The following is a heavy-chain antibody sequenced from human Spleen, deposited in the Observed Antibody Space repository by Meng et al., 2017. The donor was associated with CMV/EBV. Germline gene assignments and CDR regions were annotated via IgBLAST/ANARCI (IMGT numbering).Heavy chain of an antibody. CDR3: ARGTRNYYDSSSYPLNRASIDY. CDR1: V. V-gene: IGHV1-69*01. Sequence: VVFYVRQPPGQGREWMGGIIPVFNSADWAQRFQSRVTIYVDESKTTFYMELSSLRSADTAVYYCARGTRNYYDSSSYPLNRASIDYWGQGTLVTVSS. D-gene: IGHD3-22*01. J-gene: IGHJ4*02. CDR2: IIPVFNSA.